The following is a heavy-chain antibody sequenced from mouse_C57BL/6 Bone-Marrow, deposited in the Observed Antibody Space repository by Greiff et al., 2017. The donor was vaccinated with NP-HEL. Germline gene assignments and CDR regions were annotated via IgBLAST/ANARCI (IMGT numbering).Heavy chain of an antibody. CDR3: ARIIPSGGFAY. V-gene: IGHV2-2*01. Sequence: QVQLQQSGPGLVQPSQSLSITCTVSGFSLTSYGVHWVRQSPGKGLEWLGVIWSGGSTDYNAAFISRLSISKDNSKSQVFFKMNSLQADDTAIYYCARIIPSGGFAYWGQGTLVTVSA. CDR1: GFSLTSYG. CDR2: IWSGGST. J-gene: IGHJ3*01.